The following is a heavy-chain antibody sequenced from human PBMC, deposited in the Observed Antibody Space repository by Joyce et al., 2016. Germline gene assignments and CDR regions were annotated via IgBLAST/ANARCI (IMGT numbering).Heavy chain of an antibody. CDR3: ARDIHYYNSSGYYWGAFDI. CDR1: GYIFTTYG. CDR2: ISAHHGNT. Sequence: QVQLVQSGSEVKKPGASVEVSCKASGYIFTTYGISWVRQAPGQGFEWMGWISAHHGNTKYAQKFQGRATMTIDTSTSTAYMELESLRSDDTAVYYCARDIHYYNSSGYYWGAFDIWGQGTMVSVSS. V-gene: IGHV1-18*01. D-gene: IGHD3-22*01. J-gene: IGHJ3*02.